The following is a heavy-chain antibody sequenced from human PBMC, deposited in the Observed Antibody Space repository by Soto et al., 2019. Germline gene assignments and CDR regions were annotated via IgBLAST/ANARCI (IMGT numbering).Heavy chain of an antibody. J-gene: IGHJ5*02. CDR3: ARGLSEGYNWFDP. V-gene: IGHV4-31*03. CDR2: IYYSGST. Sequence: PSETLSLTCTVSGGSISSGGYYWSWIRQHPGKGLEWIGYIYYSGSTYYNPSLKSRVTISVDTSKNQFSLKLSSVTAADTAVYYCARGLSEGYNWFDPWGQGTLVTVSS. CDR1: GGSISSGGYY.